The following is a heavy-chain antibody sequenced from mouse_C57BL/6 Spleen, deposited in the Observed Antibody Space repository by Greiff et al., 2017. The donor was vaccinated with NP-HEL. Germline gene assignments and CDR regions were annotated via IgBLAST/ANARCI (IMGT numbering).Heavy chain of an antibody. V-gene: IGHV5-4*01. Sequence: EVQRVESGGGLVKPGGSLKLSCAASGFTFSSYAMSWVRQTPEKRLEWVATISDGGSYTYYPDNVKGRFTISRDNAKNNLYLQMSHLKSEDTAMYYCARDNDYGFSLFAYWGQGTLVTVSA. CDR3: ARDNDYGFSLFAY. CDR2: ISDGGSYT. CDR1: GFTFSSYA. D-gene: IGHD2-4*01. J-gene: IGHJ3*01.